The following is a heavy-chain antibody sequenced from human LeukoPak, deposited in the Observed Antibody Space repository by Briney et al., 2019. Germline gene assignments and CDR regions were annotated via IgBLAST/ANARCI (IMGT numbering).Heavy chain of an antibody. Sequence: GGSLRLSCAASGFTFSGSAMHWVRQASGKGLEWIGHIRSRANSYATAYAASVKGRFTISRDDSKNTAFLQMNSLKTEDTAVYYCILTRDSSGYYQKDLDYWGQGTLVTVSS. CDR1: GFTFSGSA. D-gene: IGHD3-22*01. J-gene: IGHJ4*02. V-gene: IGHV3-73*01. CDR3: ILTRDSSGYYQKDLDY. CDR2: IRSRANSYAT.